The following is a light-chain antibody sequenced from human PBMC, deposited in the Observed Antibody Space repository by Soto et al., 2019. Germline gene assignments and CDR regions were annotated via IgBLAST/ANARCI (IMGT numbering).Light chain of an antibody. CDR1: QSISTW. V-gene: IGKV1-8*01. CDR3: QQYYSFPIT. CDR2: AAS. J-gene: IGKJ5*01. Sequence: IHMTHSPSSLAASLVGRVTVTCRASQSISTWLAWYQQKPGKAPKLLIYAASTLQSGVPSRFSGSGSGTDFTLTISCLQSEDFATYYCQQYYSFPITFGQGTRLEIK.